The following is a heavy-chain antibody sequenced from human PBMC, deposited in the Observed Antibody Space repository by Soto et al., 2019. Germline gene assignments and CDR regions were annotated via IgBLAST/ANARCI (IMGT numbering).Heavy chain of an antibody. Sequence: EVQLVETGGGLIQPGGSLRLSCAASGFTVSDSYMNWVRQAPGKGLQWVSVIYTGGSTYYADSVKGRFTISRDTSKNTLYLPMNSLTAEDTAVYYCAPSERYSIHNLDGWGQGTLVTVSS. CDR3: APSERYSIHNLDG. J-gene: IGHJ4*02. CDR1: GFTVSDSY. CDR2: IYTGGST. V-gene: IGHV3-53*02. D-gene: IGHD4-4*01.